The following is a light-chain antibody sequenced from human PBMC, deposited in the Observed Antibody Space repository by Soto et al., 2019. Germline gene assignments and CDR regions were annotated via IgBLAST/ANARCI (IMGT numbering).Light chain of an antibody. CDR2: DVS. CDR3: GSYTTSSNYV. V-gene: IGLV2-14*03. CDR1: ISDVGSYNY. Sequence: QSALTQPASVSGSPGQSITISCTGTISDVGSYNYVSWYQQYPGKAPKLMICDVSTRPSGVSDRFSGSKSGNTASLTISGLRAEDEADYYCGSYTTSSNYVFGTGTKVTVL. J-gene: IGLJ1*01.